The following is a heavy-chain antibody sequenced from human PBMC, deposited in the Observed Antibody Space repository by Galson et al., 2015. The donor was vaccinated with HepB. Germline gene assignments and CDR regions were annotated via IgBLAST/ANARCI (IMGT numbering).Heavy chain of an antibody. D-gene: IGHD5-24*01. CDR3: ARNGGYNFNYFYYIDV. V-gene: IGHV5-51*03. CDR1: GYNFNSHW. Sequence: GAEVKKPGESLKISCKGSGYNFNSHWIGWVRQMPGKGLEWMGIIYPTDSGTRYSPSFQGQVTMSVDKSTSTVYLQWSSLKASDTTTYYCARNGGYNFNYFYYIDVWGKGTTVTVSS. CDR2: IYPTDSGT. J-gene: IGHJ6*03.